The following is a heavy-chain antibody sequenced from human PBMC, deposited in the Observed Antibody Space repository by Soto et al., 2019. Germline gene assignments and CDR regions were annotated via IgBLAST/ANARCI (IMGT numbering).Heavy chain of an antibody. CDR3: ARGGLAYCGGDCFYYYGMDV. V-gene: IGHV3-48*02. Sequence: GGSLRLSCAASGFTFSSYSMNWVRQAPGRGLEWVSYISSSSSTIYYADSVKGRFTISRDNAKNSLYLQMNSLRDEDTAVYCCARGGLAYCGGDCFYYYGMDVWGQGTTVTVSS. J-gene: IGHJ6*02. CDR2: ISSSSSTI. CDR1: GFTFSSYS. D-gene: IGHD2-21*02.